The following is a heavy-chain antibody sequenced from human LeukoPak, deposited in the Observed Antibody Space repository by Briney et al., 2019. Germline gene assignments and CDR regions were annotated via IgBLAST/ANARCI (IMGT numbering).Heavy chain of an antibody. CDR3: ASGPFTRIVGSFDI. CDR1: GLTVSANC. D-gene: IGHD3-22*01. V-gene: IGHV3-53*01. J-gene: IGHJ3*02. Sequence: GGSLRLSCAASGLTVSANCMGWVRQTPGQGLEWVSSIYSDGDTYYTNSVKGRFTISRDNSKNRVYLQMNTLTAEDTARYYCASGPFTRIVGSFDIWGPGTLVTVSS. CDR2: IYSDGDT.